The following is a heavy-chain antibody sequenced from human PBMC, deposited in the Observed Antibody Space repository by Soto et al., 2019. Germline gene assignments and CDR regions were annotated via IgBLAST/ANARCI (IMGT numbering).Heavy chain of an antibody. J-gene: IGHJ6*02. CDR2: IIPIFGTA. Sequence: SVKVSCKASGGTFSSYAISWVRQAPGQGLEWMGGIIPIFGTANYAQKFQGRVTITADKSTSTAYMELSSLRSEDTAVYYCARQRDGDGHNWDYYGMDVWGQGPTVTVSS. CDR1: GGTFSSYA. D-gene: IGHD1-1*01. CDR3: ARQRDGDGHNWDYYGMDV. V-gene: IGHV1-69*06.